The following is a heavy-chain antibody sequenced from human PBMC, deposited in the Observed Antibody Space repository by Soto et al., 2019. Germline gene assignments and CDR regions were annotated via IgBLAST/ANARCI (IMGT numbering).Heavy chain of an antibody. CDR2: ITSGGDT. J-gene: IGHJ6*02. CDR1: GFTFSNHG. CDR3: AKNRDGYYYTGTDV. Sequence: GGSLRLSCAASGFTFSNHGLSWVRQAPGKGLEWVSAITSGGDTHYADSVKGRFTISRDNSKNTLYLQLNSLRVEDTAIYYCAKNRDGYYYTGTDVWGQGTTVTVSS. V-gene: IGHV3-23*01.